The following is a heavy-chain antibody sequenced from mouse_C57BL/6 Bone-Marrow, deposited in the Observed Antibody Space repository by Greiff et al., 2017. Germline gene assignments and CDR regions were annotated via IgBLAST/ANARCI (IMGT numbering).Heavy chain of an antibody. CDR2: IYPGGGYT. CDR1: GYTFTNYW. V-gene: IGHV1-63*01. Sequence: VQLQESGAELVRPGTSVKMSCKASGYTFTNYWIGWAKQRPGHGLEWIGDIYPGGGYTNYNEKFKGKATLTADKSSSTAYMQFSSLTSEDSAIXYCARSYYYSDYYFDYWGQGTTLTVSS. CDR3: ARSYYYSDYYFDY. D-gene: IGHD2-12*01. J-gene: IGHJ2*01.